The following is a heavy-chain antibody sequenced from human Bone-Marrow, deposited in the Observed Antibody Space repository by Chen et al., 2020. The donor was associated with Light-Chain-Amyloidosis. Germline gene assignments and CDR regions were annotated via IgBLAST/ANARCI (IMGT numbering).Heavy chain of an antibody. J-gene: IGHJ4*02. V-gene: IGHV5-51*01. CDR1: GYTFPNYW. CDR2: IYPDDSDA. Sequence: EVQLEQSGPEVKKPGESLKISCKGSGYTFPNYWIGWVRQMPGKGLEWMGVIYPDDSDARYSPSFAGQVTNSADKSITTAYLQWRSLKASDTVMYYCARRRDGYHFGYWGQGTLVTVSS. CDR3: ARRRDGYHFGY. D-gene: IGHD5-12*01.